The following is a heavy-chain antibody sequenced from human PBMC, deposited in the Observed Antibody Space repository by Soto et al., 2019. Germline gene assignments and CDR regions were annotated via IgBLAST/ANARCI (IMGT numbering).Heavy chain of an antibody. Sequence: GESLKISCKGSGYSFTSYWIGWVRQMPGKGLEWMGIIYPGHSDTRYSPSFQGQVTISADKSISTAYLQWSSLKASDTAMYYCARHKTEVGYGGSFFPAVMAVSGQGTTVTVSS. CDR2: IYPGHSDT. J-gene: IGHJ6*02. CDR1: GYSFTSYW. V-gene: IGHV5-51*01. CDR3: ARHKTEVGYGGSFFPAVMAV. D-gene: IGHD4-17*01.